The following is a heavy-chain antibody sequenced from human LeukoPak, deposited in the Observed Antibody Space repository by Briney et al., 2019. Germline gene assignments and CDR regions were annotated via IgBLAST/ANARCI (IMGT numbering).Heavy chain of an antibody. V-gene: IGHV1-2*02. CDR2: INVNSGDT. Sequence: ASVKVSCKASGYTFTASYLHWVRQAPGQGLEYLGWINVNSGDTNHAQNFQGRVTLTRDTSINTAYMELSSLRSDDSGLYYCAGEDCGGGPCRQGFDYWGQGTLVTVSS. D-gene: IGHD2-21*01. J-gene: IGHJ4*02. CDR3: AGEDCGGGPCRQGFDY. CDR1: GYTFTASY.